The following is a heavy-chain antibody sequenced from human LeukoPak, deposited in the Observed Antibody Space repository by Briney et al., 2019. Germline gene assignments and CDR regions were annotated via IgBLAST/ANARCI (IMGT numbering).Heavy chain of an antibody. CDR1: GFTFSSYG. V-gene: IGHV3-30*03. Sequence: GGSLRLSCAASGFTFSSYGMHWVRQAPGKGLEWVAVISYDGSNKYYADSVKGRFTISRDNSKNTLYLQMNSLRAEDTAVYYCARALVSGSYWLDYWGQGTLVTVSS. J-gene: IGHJ4*02. CDR2: ISYDGSNK. CDR3: ARALVSGSYWLDY. D-gene: IGHD1-26*01.